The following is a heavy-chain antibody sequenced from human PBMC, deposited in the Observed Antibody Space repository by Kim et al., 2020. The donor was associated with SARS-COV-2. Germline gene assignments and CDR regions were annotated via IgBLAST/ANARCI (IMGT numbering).Heavy chain of an antibody. CDR3: AKWSRCSSGRSTNDGMEV. D-gene: IGHD6-19*01. CDR1: GFTFSDYA. V-gene: IGHV3-23*01. J-gene: IGHJ6*02. CDR2: VSNSGAGT. Sequence: GGSLRLSCAASGFTFSDYAMSWVRQAPGKGLEWVSSVSNSGAGTNYADSVKGRFTVSRDNSKSTLYLHMNSLRADDTAVYYCAKWSRCSSGRSTNDGMEVWGQGTTVIVSS.